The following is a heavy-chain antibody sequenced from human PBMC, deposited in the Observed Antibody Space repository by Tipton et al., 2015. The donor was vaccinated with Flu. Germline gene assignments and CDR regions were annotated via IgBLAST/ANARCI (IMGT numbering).Heavy chain of an antibody. CDR3: ARATVAEYSSSSGYYYMDV. V-gene: IGHV1-18*04. Sequence: QLVQSGPEVKKPGASVKVSRKASGYTFTSYGISWVRQAPGQGLEWMGWISAYNGNTNYAQKLQGRVTMTTDTSTSTAYMELRSLRSDDTAVYYCARATVAEYSSSSGYYYMDVWGKGTTVTVSS. CDR1: GYTFTSYG. CDR2: ISAYNGNT. J-gene: IGHJ6*03. D-gene: IGHD6-6*01.